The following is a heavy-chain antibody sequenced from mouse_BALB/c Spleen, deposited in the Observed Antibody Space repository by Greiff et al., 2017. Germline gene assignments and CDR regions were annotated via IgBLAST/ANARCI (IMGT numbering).Heavy chain of an antibody. CDR1: GYSFTDYI. J-gene: IGHJ2*01. D-gene: IGHD1-1*01. Sequence: EVQLQQTGPELVKPGASVQISCKASGYSFTDYIMLWVKQSHGKSLDWIGNINPYYGSTSYNLKFKGKATLTVDKSSSTAYMQLNSLTSEDSAVYYCARGPVGDYWGQGTTLTVSS. CDR2: INPYYGST. CDR3: ARGPVGDY. V-gene: IGHV1-39*01.